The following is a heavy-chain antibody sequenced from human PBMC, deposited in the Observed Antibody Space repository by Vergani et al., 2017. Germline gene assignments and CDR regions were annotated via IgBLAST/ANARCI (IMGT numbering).Heavy chain of an antibody. CDR2: ISGSGGST. V-gene: IGHV3-23*01. CDR3: AKEGVLGYCSSTSCHEVDY. CDR1: GFTFSSYA. Sequence: EVQLLESGGGLVQPGGSLRLSCAASGFTFSSYAMSWVRQAPGKGLEWVSAISGSGGSTYYADSAKGRFTISRDNSKNTLYLQMNSLRAEDTAVYYCAKEGVLGYCSSTSCHEVDYWGQGTLVTVSS. D-gene: IGHD2-2*01. J-gene: IGHJ4*02.